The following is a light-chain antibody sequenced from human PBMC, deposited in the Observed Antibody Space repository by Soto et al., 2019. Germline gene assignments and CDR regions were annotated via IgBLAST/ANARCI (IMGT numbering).Light chain of an antibody. Sequence: EIVMTQSPVTLSVSPGERATLSCRASQNISRSLAWYQQKPGQGPSLLIYGTSTRATGIPARFSGSGSGTDFTLTISSLEPEDFAAYFCQQRSNWPITFGQGTRLEIK. J-gene: IGKJ5*01. CDR1: QNISRS. V-gene: IGKV3-11*01. CDR2: GTS. CDR3: QQRSNWPIT.